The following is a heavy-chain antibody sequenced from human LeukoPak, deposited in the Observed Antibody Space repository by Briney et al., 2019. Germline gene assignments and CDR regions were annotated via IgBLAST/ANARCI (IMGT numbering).Heavy chain of an antibody. CDR3: AKGYHQGSFDY. D-gene: IGHD1-14*01. J-gene: IGHJ4*02. Sequence: PGGSLRLSCAASGFSFSDYYMGWTRQAPGKGLEWVSGISGSGGSTYYADSVKGRFTISRDNSKNTLYLQMNSLRAEDTAVYYCAKGYHQGSFDYWGQGTLVTVSS. CDR2: ISGSGGST. CDR1: GFSFSDYY. V-gene: IGHV3-23*01.